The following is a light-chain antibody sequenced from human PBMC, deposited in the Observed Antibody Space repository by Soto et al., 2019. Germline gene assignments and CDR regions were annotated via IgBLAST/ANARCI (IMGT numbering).Light chain of an antibody. Sequence: QSALTQPASVSGSPGQSITISCTGTTSDIGANNYVSWYQQHPGKAPKLMIYDVSTRPSGVSDRFSGSKSANTASLTISGLQAEDEADYYCSSYTISNIGVFGGGTKLTVL. CDR3: SSYTISNIGV. V-gene: IGLV2-14*03. CDR2: DVS. CDR1: TSDIGANNY. J-gene: IGLJ3*02.